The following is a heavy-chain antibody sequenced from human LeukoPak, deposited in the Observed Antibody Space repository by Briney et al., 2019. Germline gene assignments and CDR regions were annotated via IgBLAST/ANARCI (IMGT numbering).Heavy chain of an antibody. Sequence: PGRSLRLSCAASGFTFSSYTINWVRQAPGKGLEWVTLISYDGSNKYYADSVKGRFTISRDNSKNTLHLQMNSLRAEDTAVYYCARGGYSSGWEYYYGMDVWGQGTTVTVSS. CDR1: GFTFSSYT. V-gene: IGHV3-30-3*01. J-gene: IGHJ6*02. CDR2: ISYDGSNK. CDR3: ARGGYSSGWEYYYGMDV. D-gene: IGHD6-19*01.